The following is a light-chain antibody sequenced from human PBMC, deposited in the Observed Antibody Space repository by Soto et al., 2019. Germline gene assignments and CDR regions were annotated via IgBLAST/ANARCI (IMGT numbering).Light chain of an antibody. V-gene: IGKV3-15*01. CDR2: SAS. Sequence: EMVMTQSPATLSVSPGERATLSCRASQSVSSNLAWYQQKPGQAPRLLIYSASSRATGIPARFSGSGSGTEFTLTISSLQSEDFAVYYCRQYNNWQVTFGQGTKLEIK. CDR3: RQYNNWQVT. CDR1: QSVSSN. J-gene: IGKJ2*01.